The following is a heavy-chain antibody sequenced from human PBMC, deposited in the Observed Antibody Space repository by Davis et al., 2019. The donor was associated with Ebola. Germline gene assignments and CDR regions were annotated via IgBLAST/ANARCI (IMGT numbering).Heavy chain of an antibody. CDR3: ARSGGYCSGGRCYTFDF. D-gene: IGHD2-15*01. CDR1: GGSISSGDYY. CDR2: IYNSGTT. J-gene: IGHJ4*02. Sequence: TLSLTCTVSGGSISSGDYYWSWIRQPPGKGLEWIGYIYNSGTTYYNPSLKSRVTISIDTSQNQFSLKLSSVTAADAALYYCARSGGYCSGGRCYTFDFWGQGTLASVSS. V-gene: IGHV4-30-4*01.